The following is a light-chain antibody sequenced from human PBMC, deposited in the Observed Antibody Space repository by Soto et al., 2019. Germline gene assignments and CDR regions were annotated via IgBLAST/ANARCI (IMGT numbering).Light chain of an antibody. Sequence: QSVLTQPPSVSEAPGQRVTISCTGSSSNIGAGYDVHWYQQLPGTAPKLLIYGNSNRPSGVPDRFSGSKSGTSASLAITGLRAEDEADYYCQSYDSSLSGGVFGGGTKLTVL. V-gene: IGLV1-40*01. CDR1: SSNIGAGYD. J-gene: IGLJ3*02. CDR2: GNS. CDR3: QSYDSSLSGGV.